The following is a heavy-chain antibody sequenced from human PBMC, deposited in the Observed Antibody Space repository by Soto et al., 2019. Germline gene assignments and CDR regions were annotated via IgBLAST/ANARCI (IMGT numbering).Heavy chain of an antibody. D-gene: IGHD1-1*01. CDR2: FDPEDGET. CDR1: GYTLTVLA. J-gene: IGHJ4*02. V-gene: IGHV1-24*01. CDR3: ATRGTRWLQSPFDY. Sequence: QVQVVQSGAEVKKPGASVKVSCKVSGYTLTVLAMHWVRQAPGKGLEWVGGFDPEDGETIYAQKFQGRVTMTEDTSTDTAYMELSSLRSEDTAVYYCATRGTRWLQSPFDYWGQGTLVTVSS.